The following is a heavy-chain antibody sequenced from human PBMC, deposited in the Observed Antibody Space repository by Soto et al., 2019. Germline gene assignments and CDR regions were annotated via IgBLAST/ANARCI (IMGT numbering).Heavy chain of an antibody. CDR3: AREMEDLVVVSATIRSRGMDV. D-gene: IGHD2-2*01. V-gene: IGHV1-18*04. CDR1: GYTFTSYG. J-gene: IGHJ6*02. CDR2: ISAYNGNT. Sequence: QVQLVQSGAEVKKRGASVKVSCKASGYTFTSYGLSWVRQAPGQGLEWMGWISAYNGNTNYAQKLQGRVTMTTDTSTSTAYMELRSLRSDDTAVYFCAREMEDLVVVSATIRSRGMDVWGQGTTVTVSS.